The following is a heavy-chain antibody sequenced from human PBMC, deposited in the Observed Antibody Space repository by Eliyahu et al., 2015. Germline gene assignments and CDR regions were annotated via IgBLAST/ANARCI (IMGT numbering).Heavy chain of an antibody. CDR2: INHSGST. Sequence: GLEWIGEINHSGSTNYNPSLKSRVTISVDTSKNQFSLKLSSVTAADTAVYYCARDGAAAPRIINYYYYMDVWGKGTTVTVSS. D-gene: IGHD6-13*01. CDR3: ARDGAAAPRIINYYYYMDV. V-gene: IGHV4-34*01. J-gene: IGHJ6*03.